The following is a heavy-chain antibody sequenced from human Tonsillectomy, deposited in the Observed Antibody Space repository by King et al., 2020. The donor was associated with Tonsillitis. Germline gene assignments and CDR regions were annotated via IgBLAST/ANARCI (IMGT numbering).Heavy chain of an antibody. V-gene: IGHV3-30*18. J-gene: IGHJ4*02. D-gene: IGHD2-2*01. Sequence: VQLVESGGGVVQPGRSLRLSCAASGFTFSNFCMHWVRQAPGKGLEWVAVISYDGSNKYYADSVKGRFTISRDNFKKTLFLQMNSLIPEDTAVYYCAKGLSDILGYCSSTTCLAGDWGQGTLVTVSS. CDR3: AKGLSDILGYCSSTTCLAGD. CDR1: GFTFSNFC. CDR2: ISYDGSNK.